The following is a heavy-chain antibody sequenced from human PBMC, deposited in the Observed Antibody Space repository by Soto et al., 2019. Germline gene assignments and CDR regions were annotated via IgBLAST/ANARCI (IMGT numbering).Heavy chain of an antibody. J-gene: IGHJ4*02. CDR3: ARVPLC. V-gene: IGHV4-39*07. CDR2: INHSGST. Sequence: SETLSLTCTVSSGSISSTIYSWDWIRQPPGKGLEWIGEINHSGSTNYNPSLKSRLTLSVDTSKNQFSLKLSSVTAADTAVYYCARVPLCWGQGTLVAVSS. CDR1: SGSISSTIYS.